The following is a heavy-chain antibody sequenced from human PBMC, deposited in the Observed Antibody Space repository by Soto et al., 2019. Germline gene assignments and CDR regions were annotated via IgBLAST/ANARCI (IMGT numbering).Heavy chain of an antibody. Sequence: QVQLQESGPGLVKPSQTLSLTCTVSGGSISSGGYYCSWIRQHPGKGMEWIGYIYYSESTYYNPSLKSRVTISVDTTKNQFSLKLSSVTAADTAVYYCAREYCSSTSCYPDNWFDPWGLGTLVTVSS. CDR3: AREYCSSTSCYPDNWFDP. CDR2: IYYSEST. D-gene: IGHD2-2*01. J-gene: IGHJ5*02. CDR1: GGSISSGGYY. V-gene: IGHV4-31*03.